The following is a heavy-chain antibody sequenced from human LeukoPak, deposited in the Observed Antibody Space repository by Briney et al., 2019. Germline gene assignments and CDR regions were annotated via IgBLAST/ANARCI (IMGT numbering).Heavy chain of an antibody. D-gene: IGHD3-10*01. CDR2: IIPIFGTA. J-gene: IGHJ3*02. CDR3: ARDSRVLANDAFDI. V-gene: IGHV1-69*05. CDR1: GGTFSSYA. Sequence: ASVKVSCKASGGTFSSYAISWVRQAPGQGLEWMGGIIPIFGTANYAQKFQGRVTITTDESTSTAYMELSSLRSEDTAVYYCARDSRVLANDAFDIWGQGTMVTVSS.